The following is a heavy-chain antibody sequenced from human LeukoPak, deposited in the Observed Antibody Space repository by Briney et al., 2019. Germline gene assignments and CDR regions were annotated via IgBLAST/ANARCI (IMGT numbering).Heavy chain of an antibody. CDR3: ATYSSLNRREFQF. V-gene: IGHV3-21*01. CDR1: GFTFSFYS. Sequence: GGSLRLSCAASGFTFSFYSMSWVRQSPGKGLEWVSRIKTDGSDTNYADSVKGRFTISRDNAKNSLYLQMNSLRAEDTAVYYCATYSSLNRREFQFWGQGTLLTVSS. D-gene: IGHD3-22*01. J-gene: IGHJ1*01. CDR2: IKTDGSDT.